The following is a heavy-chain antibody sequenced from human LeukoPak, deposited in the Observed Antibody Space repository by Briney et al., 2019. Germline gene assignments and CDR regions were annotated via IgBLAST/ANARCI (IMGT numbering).Heavy chain of an antibody. Sequence: SETLSLTCTVSGGSISSSSYYWGWIRQPPGKGLEWIGSIYYSGSTYYNPSLKSRVTISVDTSKNQFSLRLSSVTAADTAVYYCARQWLAPRRGYFDYWGQGTLVTVSS. CDR1: GGSISSSSYY. J-gene: IGHJ4*02. CDR2: IYYSGST. CDR3: ARQWLAPRRGYFDY. D-gene: IGHD6-19*01. V-gene: IGHV4-39*01.